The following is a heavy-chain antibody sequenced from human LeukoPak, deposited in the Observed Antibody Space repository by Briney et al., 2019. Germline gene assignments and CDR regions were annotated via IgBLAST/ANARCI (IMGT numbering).Heavy chain of an antibody. CDR3: ARGPPWYFDL. Sequence: GGSLRLSCVASGFTFSNFGVHWVRQAPGKGLVWVSRINGDGSSTAYADSVKGRFTISRDNAKSTLYLQMNSLTAEDTAVYYCARGPPWYFDLWGRGTLVTVSS. CDR2: INGDGSST. D-gene: IGHD6-25*01. V-gene: IGHV3-74*01. CDR1: GFTFSNFG. J-gene: IGHJ2*01.